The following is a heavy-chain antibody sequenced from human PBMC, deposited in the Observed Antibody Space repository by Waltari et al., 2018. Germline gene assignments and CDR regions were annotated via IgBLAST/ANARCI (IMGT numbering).Heavy chain of an antibody. D-gene: IGHD1-7*01. J-gene: IGHJ4*02. CDR2: ISGSGGST. CDR3: AKDPQSITGTTSDY. V-gene: IGHV3-23*01. Sequence: EVQLLESGGGLVQPGGSLRLSCAASGFTFSSYAMSWVRQAPGKGLGWVSAISGSGGSTYYADSVKGRFTISRDNSKNTLYLQMNSLRAEDTAVYYCAKDPQSITGTTSDYWGQGTLVTVSS. CDR1: GFTFSSYA.